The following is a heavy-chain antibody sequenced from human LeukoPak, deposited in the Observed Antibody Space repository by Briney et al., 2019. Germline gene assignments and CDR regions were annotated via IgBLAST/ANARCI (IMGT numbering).Heavy chain of an antibody. D-gene: IGHD4-17*01. J-gene: IGHJ4*02. CDR3: ARGGYGDYSFSNHFDY. V-gene: IGHV3-33*01. Sequence: GGSLRLSCAASGFTFSSYGMHWVRQAPGKGLEWVAVIWYDGSNKYYVDSVKGRFTISRDNSKNTLYLQMNSLRAEDTAVYYCARGGYGDYSFSNHFDYWGQGTLVTVSS. CDR2: IWYDGSNK. CDR1: GFTFSSYG.